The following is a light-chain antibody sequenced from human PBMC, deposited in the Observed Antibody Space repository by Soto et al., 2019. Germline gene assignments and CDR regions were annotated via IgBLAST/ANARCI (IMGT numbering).Light chain of an antibody. CDR2: DAS. CDR3: QQYGSSYPWT. CDR1: QSVSSY. Sequence: EIVMTQSPATLSVSPGERATLSCRASQSVSSYLAWYQQKPCQAPRLLIYDASNRATGIPARFSGSGSGTDFTLTIRRLEHEDFAVYYCQQYGSSYPWTFGQGTKVDIK. V-gene: IGKV3-20*01. J-gene: IGKJ1*01.